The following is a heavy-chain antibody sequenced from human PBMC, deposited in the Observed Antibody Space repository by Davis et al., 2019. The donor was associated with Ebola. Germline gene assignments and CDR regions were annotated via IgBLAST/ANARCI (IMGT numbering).Heavy chain of an antibody. CDR2: ISSSSSYI. CDR3: AGVLRFFYYGMDV. CDR1: GFTFSSYS. J-gene: IGHJ6*02. V-gene: IGHV3-21*01. D-gene: IGHD3-3*01. Sequence: GESLKISCAASGFTFSSYSMNWVRQAPGKGLEWVSSISSSSSYIYYADSVKGRFTISRDNAKNSLYLQMNSLRAEDTAVYYCAGVLRFFYYGMDVWGQGTTVTVSS.